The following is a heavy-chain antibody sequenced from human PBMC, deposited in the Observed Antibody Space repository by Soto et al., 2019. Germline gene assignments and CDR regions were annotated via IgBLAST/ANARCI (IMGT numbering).Heavy chain of an antibody. Sequence: QVQLVQSGAEVKKPGASVKVSCKASGYTFTSYGITWVRQAPGQGLEWMGWISAYNGNTNYAQKLQGRVTMTTDTSTSTAYMELRSLRSDDTAVYYCARDRGYCSSTSCYYYYYYYGMDVWGQGTTVTVCS. CDR2: ISAYNGNT. J-gene: IGHJ6*02. CDR1: GYTFTSYG. D-gene: IGHD2-2*01. V-gene: IGHV1-18*04. CDR3: ARDRGYCSSTSCYYYYYYYGMDV.